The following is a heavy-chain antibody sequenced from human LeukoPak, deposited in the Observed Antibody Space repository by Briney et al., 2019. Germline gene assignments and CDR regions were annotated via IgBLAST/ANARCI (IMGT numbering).Heavy chain of an antibody. CDR3: ARRARPYYDILHLDY. V-gene: IGHV5-51*01. D-gene: IGHD3-9*01. Sequence: PGESLKISCKGSGYSFTSYWIGWVRQMPGKGLEGMGIIYPGDSDTRYIPSFQGQVTILADKSISTAYLQWSSLKASDTAMYYCARRARPYYDILHLDYWGQGTLVTVSS. CDR1: GYSFTSYW. CDR2: IYPGDSDT. J-gene: IGHJ4*02.